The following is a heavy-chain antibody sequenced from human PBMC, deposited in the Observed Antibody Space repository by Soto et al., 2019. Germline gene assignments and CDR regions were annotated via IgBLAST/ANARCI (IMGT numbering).Heavy chain of an antibody. V-gene: IGHV4-34*01. CDR3: ARGERRSSSTLDY. D-gene: IGHD6-13*01. CDR2: INHSGST. CDR1: GGSFSGYY. Sequence: SETLSLTCAVYGGSFSGYYWSWIRQPPGKGLEWIGEINHSGSTNYNPSLKSRVTISVDTSKNQFSLKLSSVTAAYTAVYYCARGERRSSSTLDYWGQGTLVTVSS. J-gene: IGHJ4*02.